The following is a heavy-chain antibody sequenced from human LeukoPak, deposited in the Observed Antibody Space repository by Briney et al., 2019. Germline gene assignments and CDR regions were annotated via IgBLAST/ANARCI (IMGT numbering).Heavy chain of an antibody. Sequence: GGSLRLSRAASGFTFSSYSMNWVRQAPGKGLEWVSSISSSSSYIYYADSVKGRFTISRDNAKNSLYLQMNSLRAEDTAVYYCARDLTVADHFDYWGQGTLVTVSS. CDR3: ARDLTVADHFDY. D-gene: IGHD6-19*01. V-gene: IGHV3-21*01. J-gene: IGHJ4*02. CDR1: GFTFSSYS. CDR2: ISSSSSYI.